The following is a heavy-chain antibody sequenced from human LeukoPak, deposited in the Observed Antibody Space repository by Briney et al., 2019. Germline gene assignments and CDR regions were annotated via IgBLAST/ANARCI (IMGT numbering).Heavy chain of an antibody. J-gene: IGHJ4*02. CDR1: GFSFRSYT. CDR3: VRSRITLVRGPDVINYFFDF. V-gene: IGHV3-23*01. Sequence: GGSLRLSCAASGFSFRSYTMSWVRQAPGEGLEWVSVISGSGGNTYYADPVKGRFTISRDNSKNTLSLQMNSLRAEDTAVYYCVRSRITLVRGPDVINYFFDFWGQGTLVTVSS. CDR2: ISGSGGNT. D-gene: IGHD3-10*01.